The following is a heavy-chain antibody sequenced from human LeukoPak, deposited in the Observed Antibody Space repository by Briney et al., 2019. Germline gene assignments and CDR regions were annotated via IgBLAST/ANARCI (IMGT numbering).Heavy chain of an antibody. CDR1: GFTFSNYA. CDR3: ARDRKWEPRIDAFDI. J-gene: IGHJ3*02. CDR2: ISFDGSDA. Sequence: GGSLRLSCVTSGFTFSNYAMSWVRQAPGKGLVWVSCISFDGSDATYADSVKGRFTISRDNAKNSLYLQMNSLRAEDTAVYYCARDRKWEPRIDAFDIWGQGTMVTVSS. V-gene: IGHV3-21*01. D-gene: IGHD1-26*01.